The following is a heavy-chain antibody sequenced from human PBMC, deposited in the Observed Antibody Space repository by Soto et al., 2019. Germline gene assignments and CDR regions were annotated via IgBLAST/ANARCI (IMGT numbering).Heavy chain of an antibody. CDR2: IYYSGST. CDR1: GGSISSYY. Sequence: SETLSLTCTVSGGSISSYYWSWIRQPPGKGLEWIGYIYYSGSTNYNPSLKSRVTISVDTSKNQFSLKLSSVTAADTAVYYCEREITDRYYYTMDDWGKGTRVTLSS. CDR3: EREITDRYYYTMDD. J-gene: IGHJ6*03. D-gene: IGHD1-20*01. V-gene: IGHV4-59*01.